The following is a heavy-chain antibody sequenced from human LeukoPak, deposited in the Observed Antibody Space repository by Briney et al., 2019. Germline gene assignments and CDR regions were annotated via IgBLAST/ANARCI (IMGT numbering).Heavy chain of an antibody. D-gene: IGHD4-11*01. CDR2: IIPIFGTA. V-gene: IGHV1-69*05. CDR3: AAGYSISPRPYYYYYMDV. CDR1: GGTFSSYA. Sequence: ASVKVSCKASGGTFSSYAISWVRQAPGQGLEWMGGIIPIFGTANYAQKFQGRVTITTDESTSTAYMELSSLRSEDTAVYYCAAGYSISPRPYYYYYMDVWGKGTTVTVSS. J-gene: IGHJ6*03.